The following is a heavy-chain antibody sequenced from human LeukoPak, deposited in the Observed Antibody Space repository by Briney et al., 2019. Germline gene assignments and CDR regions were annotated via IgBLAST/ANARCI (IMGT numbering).Heavy chain of an antibody. CDR2: ISGANGDT. CDR1: GFIFSNFG. CDR3: ARRSSDDAFDI. Sequence: ASVKVSSKASGFIFSNFGFIWVRQAPGQGFEWLGWISGANGDTYYTRRFQGRFTITPGTSTNTAYMELRSLRSDDTALYYCARRSSDDAFDIWGQGTLVTVSS. V-gene: IGHV1-18*04. J-gene: IGHJ3*02.